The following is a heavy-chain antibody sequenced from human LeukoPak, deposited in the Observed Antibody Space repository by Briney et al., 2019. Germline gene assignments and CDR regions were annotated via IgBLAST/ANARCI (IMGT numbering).Heavy chain of an antibody. J-gene: IGHJ4*02. CDR2: IYTGGST. Sequence: SETLSLTXTVSGGSISSGNYYWSCIRQPAGKGLEWIGHIYTGGSTNYNPSLKSRVTISVDTSKNQFSLNLSSMTAADTAVYYCARDSLYNFWSGYYHTTYYFDYWGQGTLVTVSS. V-gene: IGHV4-61*09. D-gene: IGHD3-3*01. CDR1: GGSISSGNYY. CDR3: ARDSLYNFWSGYYHTTYYFDY.